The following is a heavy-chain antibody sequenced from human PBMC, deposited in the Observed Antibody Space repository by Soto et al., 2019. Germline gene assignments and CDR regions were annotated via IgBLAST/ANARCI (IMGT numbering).Heavy chain of an antibody. J-gene: IGHJ4*02. V-gene: IGHV3-30*18. Sequence: QVQLLESRGGVVQPGRSLKLSCTTSGFTFSLYGMHWVRQAPGKGLEWLAVISFDGKNRYYADSVKGRFTISRDISKTTLFLQMSNLRADDTAVYFCAKGAQAAAVLDHWGQGALVTVAS. CDR2: ISFDGKNR. D-gene: IGHD6-25*01. CDR1: GFTFSLYG. CDR3: AKGAQAAAVLDH.